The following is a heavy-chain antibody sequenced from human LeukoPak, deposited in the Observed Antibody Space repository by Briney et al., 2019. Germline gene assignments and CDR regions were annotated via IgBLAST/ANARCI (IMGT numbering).Heavy chain of an antibody. J-gene: IGHJ4*02. CDR3: AASYGSGIDY. Sequence: SETLSLTCTVSAYSISSGYYRGWIRQPPRKGLEWIGSIYHSGSTYYNPSLKSRVTISVDTSKNQFSLKLSSVTAADTAVYYCAASYGSGIDYWGQGTLVTVSS. V-gene: IGHV4-38-2*02. CDR2: IYHSGST. D-gene: IGHD3-10*01. CDR1: AYSISSGYY.